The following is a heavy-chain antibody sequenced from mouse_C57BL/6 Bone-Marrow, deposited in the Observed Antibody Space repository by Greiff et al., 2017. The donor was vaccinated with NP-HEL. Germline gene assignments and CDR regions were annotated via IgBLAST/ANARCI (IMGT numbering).Heavy chain of an antibody. CDR1: GYTFTSYW. Sequence: VQLQQPGAELVMPGASVKLSCKASGYTFTSYWMHWVKQRPGQGLEWIGEIDPSDSYTNYNQKFKGKSTLTVEKSSSTAYMQLSSLTSEDSAVYYCAREGIYYDYDLYAMDYWGQGTSVTVSS. CDR3: AREGIYYDYDLYAMDY. V-gene: IGHV1-69*01. CDR2: IDPSDSYT. J-gene: IGHJ4*01. D-gene: IGHD2-4*01.